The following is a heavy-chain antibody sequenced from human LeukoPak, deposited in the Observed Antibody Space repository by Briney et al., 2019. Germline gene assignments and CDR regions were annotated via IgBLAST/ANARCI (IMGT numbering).Heavy chain of an antibody. CDR1: GGSISSYY. V-gene: IGHV4-39*07. CDR2: IYYSGST. CDR3: ARVVVVAARGRYFDY. J-gene: IGHJ4*02. Sequence: PSETLSLTCTVSGGSISSYYWGWIRQPPGKGLEWIGSIYYSGSTYYNPSLKSRVTISVDTSKNQFSLKLSSVTAADTAVYYCARVVVVAARGRYFDYWGQGTLVTVSS. D-gene: IGHD2-15*01.